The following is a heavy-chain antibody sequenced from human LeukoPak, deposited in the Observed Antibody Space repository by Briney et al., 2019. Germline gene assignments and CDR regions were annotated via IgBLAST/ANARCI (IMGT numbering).Heavy chain of an antibody. CDR1: GVSLTSYY. D-gene: IGHD6-19*01. Sequence: PSETLSLTCTVSGVSLTSYYWSWIRQPPGKGLEWIGYIYYSGTTNYNPSLESRVTISVDMSKNQFSLNLSSVTAADTAIYYCARERYIGGSRLIDYWGQGTLVTVSS. CDR2: IYYSGTT. CDR3: ARERYIGGSRLIDY. V-gene: IGHV4-59*01. J-gene: IGHJ4*02.